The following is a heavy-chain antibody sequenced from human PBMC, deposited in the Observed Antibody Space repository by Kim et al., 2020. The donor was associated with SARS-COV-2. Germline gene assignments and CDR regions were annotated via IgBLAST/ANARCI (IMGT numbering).Heavy chain of an antibody. Sequence: SQTLSLTCAISGDSVSSNSAVWNWIRQSPSRGLEWLGRTYYGSKWYNDYAVSVKSRITINADTSMNQFSLQLNSVTPDDTAVYYCARRRAAAYQHGMDVWGQGTTVTVS. D-gene: IGHD6-13*01. V-gene: IGHV6-1*01. CDR1: GDSVSSNSAV. CDR3: ARRRAAAYQHGMDV. J-gene: IGHJ6*02. CDR2: TYYGSKWYN.